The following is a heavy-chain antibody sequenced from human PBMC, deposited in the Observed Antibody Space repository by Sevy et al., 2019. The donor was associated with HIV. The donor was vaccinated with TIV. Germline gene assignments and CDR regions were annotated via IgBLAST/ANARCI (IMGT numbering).Heavy chain of an antibody. D-gene: IGHD3-22*01. Sequence: GGSLRLSCVASGLTFSSHAMNWVRQVPGKGLEWVSSIGTNGDGRHYADSVKGRFTISRDNSKSTLYLQMNSLRAEDTALYYCSKPIYFYDNSGYSGDYWGQGIRVTVSS. CDR2: IGTNGDGR. CDR1: GLTFSSHA. J-gene: IGHJ4*02. CDR3: SKPIYFYDNSGYSGDY. V-gene: IGHV3-23*01.